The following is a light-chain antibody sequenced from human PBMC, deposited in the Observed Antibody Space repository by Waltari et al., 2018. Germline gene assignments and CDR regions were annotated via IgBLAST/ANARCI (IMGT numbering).Light chain of an antibody. V-gene: IGLV2-11*01. Sequence: QSALTQPRSVSGSPGQSVTISCTGTSNDVGAYNYVYWHQQHPGKAPKLMIYDVSKPPPGVPDRFSASKAGNTASLTISGLQAEDEADYYCCSYTGTYTHWVFGGGTKLTVL. CDR1: SNDVGAYNY. CDR2: DVS. CDR3: CSYTGTYTHWV. J-gene: IGLJ3*02.